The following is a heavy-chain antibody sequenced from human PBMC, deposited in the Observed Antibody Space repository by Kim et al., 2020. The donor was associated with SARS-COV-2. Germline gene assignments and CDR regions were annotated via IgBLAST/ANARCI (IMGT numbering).Heavy chain of an antibody. CDR3: ARGSAGSTVTASSYTFLDV. V-gene: IGHV4-34*01. J-gene: IGHJ6*04. CDR2: INHSGST. CDR1: GGSLSGFS. Sequence: SETLSLTCAVYGGSLSGFSWSWIRQAPGEGLEWIGEINHSGSTTYMPSLESRVTISPAKSRNQFSLKLSSLTAADTAVYYCARGSAGSTVTASSYTFLDVWGKGTTVTVSS. D-gene: IGHD4-17*01.